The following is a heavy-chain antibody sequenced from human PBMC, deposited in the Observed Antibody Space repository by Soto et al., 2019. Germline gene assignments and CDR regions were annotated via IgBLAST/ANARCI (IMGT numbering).Heavy chain of an antibody. CDR2: IIPVFGTT. CDR3: ARDTAELYSTEPSRAFDV. J-gene: IGHJ3*01. D-gene: IGHD2-21*01. V-gene: IGHV1-69*06. CDR1: GDTFKNHG. Sequence: QEQLVQSGAEVKKPGSSVKVSCRASGDTFKNHGISWVRQAPGQGLEWMGSIIPVFGTTKYAQKSRDRLTLTADKVTTTAYMELSGLTSEDTAVYFCARDTAELYSTEPSRAFDVWGQGTLITVSS.